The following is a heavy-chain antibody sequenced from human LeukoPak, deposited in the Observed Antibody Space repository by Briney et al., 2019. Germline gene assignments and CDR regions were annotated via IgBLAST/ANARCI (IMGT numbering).Heavy chain of an antibody. CDR3: AKAAAYNMDV. CDR2: IFSSGVT. Sequence: PSGTLSLTCAVSGDSISDNKWWSWVRQPPGEGLEWIGEIFSSGVTNYNPSLKSRVTILIDKSENQFSLRLSSVTAADTAIYYCAKAAAYNMDVWGKGTTVTVSS. J-gene: IGHJ6*04. V-gene: IGHV4-4*02. CDR1: GDSISDNKW. D-gene: IGHD5-24*01.